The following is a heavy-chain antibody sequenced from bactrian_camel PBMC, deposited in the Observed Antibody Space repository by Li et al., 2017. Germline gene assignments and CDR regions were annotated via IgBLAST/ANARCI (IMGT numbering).Heavy chain of an antibody. CDR3: VRDWRTVVGVTPGDS. CDR1: GFTFSSVW. CDR2: VSSGGSTT. V-gene: IGHV3S25*01. Sequence: QLVESGGGSVQAGGSLRLSCAASGFTFSSVWMYWVRQAPGEGLEWVSSVSSGGSTTAYRDSVNGRFTISRDNAKNTVYLQMNSLKPEDTAVYYCVRDWRTVVGVTPGDSWGQGTQVTVS. J-gene: IGHJ4*01. D-gene: IGHD3*01.